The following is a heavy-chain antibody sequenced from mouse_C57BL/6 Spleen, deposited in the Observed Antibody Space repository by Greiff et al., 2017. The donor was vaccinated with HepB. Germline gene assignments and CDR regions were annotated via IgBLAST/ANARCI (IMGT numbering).Heavy chain of an antibody. Sequence: VQLQESGAELVRPGTSVKVSCKASGYAFTNYLIEWVKQRPGQGLEWIGVINPGSGGTNYNEKFKGKATLTADKSSSTAYMQLSSLTSEDSAVYFCARGGYSNSWYFDVWGTGTTVTVSS. J-gene: IGHJ1*03. D-gene: IGHD2-5*01. CDR2: INPGSGGT. V-gene: IGHV1-54*01. CDR1: GYAFTNYL. CDR3: ARGGYSNSWYFDV.